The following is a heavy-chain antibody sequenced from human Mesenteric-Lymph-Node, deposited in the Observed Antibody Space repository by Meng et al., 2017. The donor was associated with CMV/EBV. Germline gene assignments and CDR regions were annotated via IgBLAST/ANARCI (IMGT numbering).Heavy chain of an antibody. V-gene: IGHV3-53*01. CDR3: ARSSGYSYAANAFDI. Sequence: GGSLRLSCAASGLIVSSDYMTWVRQAPGKGLDWVSSIYGDGTIYYADSVKGRFTISRDNSKNTVQLQMNSLRAEDTAMYYCARSSGYSYAANAFDIWGQGTMVTVSS. CDR1: GLIVSSDY. D-gene: IGHD5-18*01. J-gene: IGHJ3*02. CDR2: IYGDGTI.